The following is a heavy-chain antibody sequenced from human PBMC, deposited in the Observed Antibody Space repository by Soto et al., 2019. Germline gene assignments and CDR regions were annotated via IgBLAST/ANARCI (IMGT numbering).Heavy chain of an antibody. CDR2: IYTGGLT. CDR1: GFTVGSNY. Sequence: WGSLRLCCAASGFTVGSNYMNWVRQAPGKGLEWVSVIYTGGLTSYADSVKGRFTISRDDSSNTLYLQMSSLRTDDTAVYYCARTIGGASSLYFDYWGKGTLVTVSS. D-gene: IGHD2-15*01. V-gene: IGHV3-66*01. J-gene: IGHJ4*02. CDR3: ARTIGGASSLYFDY.